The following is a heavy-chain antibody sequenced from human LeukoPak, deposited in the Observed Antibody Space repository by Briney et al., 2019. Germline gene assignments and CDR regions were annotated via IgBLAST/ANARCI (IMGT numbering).Heavy chain of an antibody. CDR2: VDPEDGET. CDR3: ASARIAAGLNWFDP. CDR1: GYTFTDYY. V-gene: IGHV1-69-2*01. J-gene: IGHJ5*02. Sequence: ASVKISCKVSGYTFTDYYMHWVQQAPGKGLERMGLVDPEDGETIYAEKFQGRVTITADTSTDTAYMELSSLRSEDTAVYYCASARIAAGLNWFDPWGQGTLVTVSS. D-gene: IGHD6-13*01.